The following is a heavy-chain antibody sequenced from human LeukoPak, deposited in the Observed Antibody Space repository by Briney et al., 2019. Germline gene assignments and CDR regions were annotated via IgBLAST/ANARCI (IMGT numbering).Heavy chain of an antibody. CDR3: ARGRGYYGFGY. CDR2: ITSSGTTI. J-gene: IGHJ4*02. V-gene: IGHV3-11*01. D-gene: IGHD3-10*01. Sequence: PGGSLRLSCAASGFTFSDYYMSWIRQAPGKGLEWVSYITSSGTTIYYADSVRGRFTISRDNAKSSLYPQMNSLRVEDTAVYYCARGRGYYGFGYWGQGTLVTVSS. CDR1: GFTFSDYY.